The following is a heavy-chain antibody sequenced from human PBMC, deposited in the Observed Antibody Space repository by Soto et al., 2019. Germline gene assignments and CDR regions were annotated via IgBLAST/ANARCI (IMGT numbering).Heavy chain of an antibody. D-gene: IGHD2-21*02. CDR3: ARASPVICGGDPCYRLDSSFDS. J-gene: IGHJ5*01. CDR2: IIPLFGTP. CDR1: GATFSTTG. V-gene: IGHV1-69*01. Sequence: QVQLVQSGAEVRKPGSSLRVSCKSSGATFSTTGISWVRQAPGQGLEWMGGIIPLFGTPKYARKCKGRVSITADESTNTEYMELNSLRPDDAAVYYCARASPVICGGDPCYRLDSSFDSWGQGSLVIVSS.